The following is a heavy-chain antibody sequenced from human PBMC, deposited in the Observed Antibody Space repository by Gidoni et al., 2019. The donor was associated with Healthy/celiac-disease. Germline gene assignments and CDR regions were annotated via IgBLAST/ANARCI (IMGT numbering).Heavy chain of an antibody. CDR2: YWDDDK. CDR3: AHYYDSSGYFDY. D-gene: IGHD3-22*01. J-gene: IGHJ4*02. V-gene: IGHV2-5*02. Sequence: YWDDDKRYSPSLKSRLTITKDTSKNQVVLTMTNMDPVDTATYYCAHYYDSSGYFDYWGQGTLVTVSS.